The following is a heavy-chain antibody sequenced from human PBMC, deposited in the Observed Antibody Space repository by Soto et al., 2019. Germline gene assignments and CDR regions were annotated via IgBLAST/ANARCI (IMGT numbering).Heavy chain of an antibody. Sequence: SETLSLTCTVSGGSISSYYWSWIRQPPGKGLEWIGYIYYSGSTNYNPSLKSRVTISVDTSKNQFSLKLSSVTAADTAVYYCARLPAVAGTDYWGQGTLVTVSS. CDR2: IYYSGST. D-gene: IGHD6-19*01. V-gene: IGHV4-59*08. CDR3: ARLPAVAGTDY. CDR1: GGSISSYY. J-gene: IGHJ4*02.